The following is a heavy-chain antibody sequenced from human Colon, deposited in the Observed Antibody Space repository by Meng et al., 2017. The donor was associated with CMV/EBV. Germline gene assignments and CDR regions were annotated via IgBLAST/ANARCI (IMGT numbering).Heavy chain of an antibody. CDR3: ARDQDVLRYFDWLSPYYYYGMDL. CDR2: ISYDGSNK. CDR1: GFTFSSYA. J-gene: IGHJ6*02. D-gene: IGHD3-9*01. Sequence: GGSLRLSCAASGFTFSSYAMHWVRQAPGKGLEWVAVISYDGSNKYYADSVKGRFTISRDNSKNTLYLQMNSLRAEDTAVYYCARDQDVLRYFDWLSPYYYYGMDLWGQGTTVTVSS. V-gene: IGHV3-30-3*01.